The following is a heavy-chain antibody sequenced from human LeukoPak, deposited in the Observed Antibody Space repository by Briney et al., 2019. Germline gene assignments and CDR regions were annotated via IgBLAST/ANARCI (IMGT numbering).Heavy chain of an antibody. CDR3: ARDHKVEPYAFDI. J-gene: IGHJ3*02. V-gene: IGHV4-30-2*01. CDR2: IYHSGST. CDR1: GGSISSGSYY. D-gene: IGHD1-14*01. Sequence: KPSQTLSLTCTVSGGSISSGSYYWSWIRQPPGKGLEWIGEIYHSGSTNYNPSLKSRVTISVDKSKNQFSLKLSSVTAADTAVYYCARDHKVEPYAFDIWGQGTMVTVSS.